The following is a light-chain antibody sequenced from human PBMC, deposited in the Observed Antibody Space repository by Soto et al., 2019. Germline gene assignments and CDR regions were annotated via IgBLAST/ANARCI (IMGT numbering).Light chain of an antibody. CDR1: QSVGSN. CDR3: QQAHSLFT. J-gene: IGKJ3*01. V-gene: IGKV3-15*01. Sequence: EIVMTQSPATLSVSPGERATLSCRASQSVGSNLAWYQQKAGQAPRLLIYGASTRATGIPARFSGSGSGTEFTLTISSLQSEDFATYYCQQAHSLFTFGPGTRVDI. CDR2: GAS.